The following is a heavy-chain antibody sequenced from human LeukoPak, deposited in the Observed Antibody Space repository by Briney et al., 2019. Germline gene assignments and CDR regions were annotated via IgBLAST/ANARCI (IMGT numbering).Heavy chain of an antibody. Sequence: GGSLRLSCAASGFTFSSYSMNWVRQAPGKGLEWVSSISSSSSYIYYADSVKGRFTISRDNAKNSLYLQMNSLRAEDTAVYYCARGYSSSWDAFDIWGQGTMVTVPS. CDR2: ISSSSSYI. CDR3: ARGYSSSWDAFDI. J-gene: IGHJ3*02. CDR1: GFTFSSYS. V-gene: IGHV3-21*01. D-gene: IGHD6-13*01.